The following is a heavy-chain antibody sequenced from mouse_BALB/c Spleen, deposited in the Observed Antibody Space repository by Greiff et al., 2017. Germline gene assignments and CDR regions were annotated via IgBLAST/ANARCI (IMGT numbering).Heavy chain of an antibody. D-gene: IGHD2-1*01. CDR3: AEGGRNYVD. CDR2: INPSSGYT. Sequence: QVHVKQSGAELARPGASVKMSCKASGYPFTSYTMHWVKQRPGQGLEWIGYINPSSGYTNYNQKFKDKATLTADKSSSTAYMQLSSLTSEDSAVYYCAEGGRNYVDWGQGTTLTVAS. J-gene: IGHJ2*01. V-gene: IGHV1-4*01. CDR1: GYPFTSYT.